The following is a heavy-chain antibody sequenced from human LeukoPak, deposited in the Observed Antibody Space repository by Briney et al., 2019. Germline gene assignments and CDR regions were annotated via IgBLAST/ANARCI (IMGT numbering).Heavy chain of an antibody. D-gene: IGHD3-10*02. CDR3: AELGITMIGDV. V-gene: IGHV3-11*04. Sequence: GGSLRLSCAASGFTFSDYYMNWVRQAPGKGLEWVSYISSSSSTIYYADSVKGRFTISRDNAKNSLYLQMNSLRAEDTAVYYCAELGITMIGDVWGKGTTVTISS. J-gene: IGHJ6*04. CDR2: ISSSSSTI. CDR1: GFTFSDYY.